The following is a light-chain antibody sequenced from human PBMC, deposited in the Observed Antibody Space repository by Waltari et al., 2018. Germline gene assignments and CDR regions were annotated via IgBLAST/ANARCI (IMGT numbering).Light chain of an antibody. CDR3: SSYAGSNRV. J-gene: IGLJ2*01. CDR2: EVS. CDR1: SRDVGGYNY. V-gene: IGLV2-8*01. Sequence: QSALTQPPSASGSPGQSVTISCTGTSRDVGGYNYVSWYQQHPGKAPKLMIYEVSKRPSGVPDRFSGSKSDNTASLTVSGLQAEDEADYYCSSYAGSNRVFGGGTKLTVL.